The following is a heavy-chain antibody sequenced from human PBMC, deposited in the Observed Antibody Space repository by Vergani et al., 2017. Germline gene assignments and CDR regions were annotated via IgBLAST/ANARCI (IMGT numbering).Heavy chain of an antibody. D-gene: IGHD6-6*01. Sequence: QLQLVESGGGVVQLGRSLRLSCAASGFTFSSYAMHWVRQAPGKGLEWVAVISYDGSNTYYADPVKGRFTISRDNSKNTLYLQMNSLRAEDTAVYYCARDPPEYSSSSAFDIWGQGTMVTVSS. V-gene: IGHV3-30-3*01. CDR1: GFTFSSYA. CDR3: ARDPPEYSSSSAFDI. J-gene: IGHJ3*02. CDR2: ISYDGSNT.